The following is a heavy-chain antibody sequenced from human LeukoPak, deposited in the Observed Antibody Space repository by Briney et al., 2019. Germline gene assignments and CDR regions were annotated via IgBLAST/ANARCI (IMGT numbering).Heavy chain of an antibody. D-gene: IGHD5-18*01. CDR2: INPNNGGT. V-gene: IGHV1-2*02. J-gene: IGHJ3*02. Sequence: ASVKVTCKVSGCTFTGYYLHWVRQPPAPGLEWMGFINPNNGGTNYAHKFQGKVTMTRDTSISTDYMALSRLRSDDTAVYYCARERVQLWLQGDAFDIWGQGKMVTVSS. CDR3: ARERVQLWLQGDAFDI. CDR1: GCTFTGYY.